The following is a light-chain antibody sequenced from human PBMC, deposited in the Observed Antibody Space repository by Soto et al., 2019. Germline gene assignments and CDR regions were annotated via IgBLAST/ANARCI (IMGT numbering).Light chain of an antibody. Sequence: QSALTQPPSASGSPGQSVTISCTGSSSDLGGYSYVSWYQQHPGKAPKLMIYEVSKRPSGVPDRFSGSKSGSTASLTVSGLQAEDEADYYCSSYAGSNNLVFGGGTKVTVL. V-gene: IGLV2-8*01. CDR1: SSDLGGYSY. CDR3: SSYAGSNNLV. J-gene: IGLJ2*01. CDR2: EVS.